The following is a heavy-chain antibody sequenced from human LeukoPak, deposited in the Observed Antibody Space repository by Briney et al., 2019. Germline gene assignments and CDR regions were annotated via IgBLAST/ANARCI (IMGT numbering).Heavy chain of an antibody. V-gene: IGHV3-33*01. D-gene: IGHD4-23*01. CDR1: GFTFSSYG. CDR2: IWYDGSNK. Sequence: GGSLILSCAASGFTFSSYGMHWVRQAPGKGLEWVAVIWYDGSNKYYADSVKGRFTISRDNSKNTLYLQMNSLRAEDTAVYYCARSDGGNSAEADEYFQHWGQGTLVTVSS. CDR3: ARSDGGNSAEADEYFQH. J-gene: IGHJ1*01.